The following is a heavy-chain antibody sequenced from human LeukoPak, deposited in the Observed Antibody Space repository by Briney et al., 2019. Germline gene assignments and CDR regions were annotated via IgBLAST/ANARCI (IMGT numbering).Heavy chain of an antibody. J-gene: IGHJ4*02. CDR1: GFSFNIYS. CDR2: TGSIGSTI. D-gene: IGHD6-13*01. Sequence: GGSLRLSCSASGFSFNIYSMSWVRQSPGKGLEWIAYTGSIGSTIHYADSVKGRFTISRDNAKKSLYLQMDTLRGDDAAVYYCATHRGPSSSWYDLRSWGQGTLVTVSS. V-gene: IGHV3-48*01. CDR3: ATHRGPSSSWYDLRS.